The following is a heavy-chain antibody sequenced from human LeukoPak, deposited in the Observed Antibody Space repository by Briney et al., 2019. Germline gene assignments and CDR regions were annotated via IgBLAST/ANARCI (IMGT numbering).Heavy chain of an antibody. D-gene: IGHD3-10*01. V-gene: IGHV3-20*04. CDR3: ARAYYYGSGSYYRPFDY. CDR1: GFTFDDYG. Sequence: GGSLRLSCAASGFTFDDYGMSWVRQAPGKGLEWVSGINWNGGSTGYADSVKGRFTISRDNAKNSLYLQMNSLRAEDTALYYCARAYYYGSGSYYRPFDYWGQGTLVTVSS. CDR2: INWNGGST. J-gene: IGHJ4*02.